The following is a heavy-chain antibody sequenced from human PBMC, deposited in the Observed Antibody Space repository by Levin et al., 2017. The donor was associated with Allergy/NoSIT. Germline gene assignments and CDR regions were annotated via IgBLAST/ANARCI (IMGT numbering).Heavy chain of an antibody. CDR1: GGTFSSYA. CDR2: IIPILGIA. D-gene: IGHD2-8*01. Sequence: SVKVSCKASGGTFSSYAISWVRQAPGQGLEWMGRIIPILGIANYAQKFQGRVTITADKSTSTAYMELSSLRSEDTAVYYCASRVLLGLEGAFDIWGQGTMVTVSS. CDR3: ASRVLLGLEGAFDI. V-gene: IGHV1-69*04. J-gene: IGHJ3*02.